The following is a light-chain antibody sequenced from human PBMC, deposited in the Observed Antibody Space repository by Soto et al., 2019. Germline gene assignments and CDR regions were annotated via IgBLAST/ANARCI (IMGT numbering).Light chain of an antibody. CDR3: ATWDDSLNGHV. V-gene: IGLV1-36*01. CDR1: TSNIGNNP. Sequence: QSVLTQPPSVSAAPRQRVSISCSGGTSNIGNNPVNWYQHLPGKPPKLVIYYDDLLPSGVSDRFSGSKSGTSVSLAISGLQSEDEGDYYCATWDDSLNGHVLGGGTKLTVL. J-gene: IGLJ3*02. CDR2: YDD.